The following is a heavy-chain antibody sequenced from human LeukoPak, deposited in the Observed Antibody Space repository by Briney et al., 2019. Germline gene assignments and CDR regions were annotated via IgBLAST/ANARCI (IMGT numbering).Heavy chain of an antibody. CDR2: IIPILGIA. V-gene: IGHV1-69*04. Sequence: SVKVSCKASGGTFSSYAISWVRQAPGQGLEWMGRIIPILGIANYAQKFQGRVTITADKSTGTAYMELSSLRSEDTAVYYCARGVVVTYYFDYWGQGTLVTVSS. J-gene: IGHJ4*02. D-gene: IGHD2-21*02. CDR3: ARGVVVTYYFDY. CDR1: GGTFSSYA.